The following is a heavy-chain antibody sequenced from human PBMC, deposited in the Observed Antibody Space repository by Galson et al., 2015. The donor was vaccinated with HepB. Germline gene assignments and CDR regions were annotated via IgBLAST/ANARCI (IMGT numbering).Heavy chain of an antibody. J-gene: IGHJ4*02. CDR1: GFTFSSYA. Sequence: SLRLSCAASGFTFSSYAMHWVRQAPGKGLEWVAVISYDGSNKYYADSVKGRFTISRDNSKNTLYLQMNSLRAEDTAVYYCARVAGDYVWGSYSGRPNLYYFDYWGQGTLVTVSS. CDR3: ARVAGDYVWGSYSGRPNLYYFDY. CDR2: ISYDGSNK. V-gene: IGHV3-30-3*01. D-gene: IGHD3-16*01.